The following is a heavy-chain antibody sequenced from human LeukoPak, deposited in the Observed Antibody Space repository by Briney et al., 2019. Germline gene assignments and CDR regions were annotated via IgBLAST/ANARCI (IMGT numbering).Heavy chain of an antibody. V-gene: IGHV3-15*01. CDR2: IKSKTDGGTT. J-gene: IGHJ4*02. D-gene: IGHD3-22*01. CDR3: TTDPVIVVVITTL. CDR1: GFTFSNAW. Sequence: GGSLRLSCAASGFTFSNAWMSWVRQAPGKGPEWVGRIKSKTDGGTTDYAAPVKGRFTISRDDSKNTLYLQMNSLKTEDTAVYYCTTDPVIVVVITTLWGQGTLVTVSS.